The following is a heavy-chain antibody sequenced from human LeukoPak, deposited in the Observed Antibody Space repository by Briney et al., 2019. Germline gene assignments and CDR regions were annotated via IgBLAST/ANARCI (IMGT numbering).Heavy chain of an antibody. J-gene: IGHJ3*02. CDR3: ARDHSPETYLGELSFRRVNAFDI. D-gene: IGHD3-16*02. V-gene: IGHV4-30-4*01. Sequence: PSETLSLTCTVSGGSISSGDYYWSWIRQPPGKGLEWIGYIYYSGSTYYNPSLKSRVTISVDTSKNQFSLKLSSVTAADTAVYYCARDHSPETYLGELSFRRVNAFDIWGQGTMVTVSS. CDR2: IYYSGST. CDR1: GGSISSGDYY.